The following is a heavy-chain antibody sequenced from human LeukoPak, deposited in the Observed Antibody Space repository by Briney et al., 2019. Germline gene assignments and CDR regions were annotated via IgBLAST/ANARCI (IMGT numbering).Heavy chain of an antibody. J-gene: IGHJ5*02. CDR1: GFAFWNYR. CDR3: ARGVLRT. V-gene: IGHV3-21*01. Sequence: GGSLRLSCAASGFAFWNYRMNWVRQAPGKGLEWVSSISSSSSYIYYADSVKGRFTISRDNAKNSLYLQMNSLRAEDTAVYYCARGVLRTWGQGTLVTVSS. CDR2: ISSSSSYI. D-gene: IGHD5/OR15-5a*01.